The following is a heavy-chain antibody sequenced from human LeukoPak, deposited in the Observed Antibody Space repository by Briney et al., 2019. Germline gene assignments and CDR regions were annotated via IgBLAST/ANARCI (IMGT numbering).Heavy chain of an antibody. CDR2: IYYSGST. CDR3: ARVSYGSGRDGMDV. Sequence: SETLSLTCTVSGGSISSGDYYWSWIRKPPGKGLEWNGYIYYSGSTYYNPSLKSRVTTSVDTSKNQFSLKLSSVTAADTAVYYCARVSYGSGRDGMDVWGQGTTVTVSS. V-gene: IGHV4-30-4*01. CDR1: GGSISSGDYY. J-gene: IGHJ6*02. D-gene: IGHD3-10*01.